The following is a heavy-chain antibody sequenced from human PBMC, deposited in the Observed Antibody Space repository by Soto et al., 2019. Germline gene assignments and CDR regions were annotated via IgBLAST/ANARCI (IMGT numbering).Heavy chain of an antibody. J-gene: IGHJ6*02. CDR3: ARDKDRKHLGGNYYYILDV. D-gene: IGHD3-16*01. V-gene: IGHV1-69*12. CDR2: IMPVFATP. CDR1: GGTFSTSA. Sequence: QVQLVQSGAEVKKPGSSVKVSCKASGGTFSTSAISWVRQAPGQGLEWVVGIMPVFATPDYAQKFQGRVTMTADESTTTAYLELTSLRTDDTAVYYCARDKDRKHLGGNYYYILDVWGQGTAITVSS.